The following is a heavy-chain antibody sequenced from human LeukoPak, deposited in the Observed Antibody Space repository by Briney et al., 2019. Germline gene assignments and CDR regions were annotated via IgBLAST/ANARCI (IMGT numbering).Heavy chain of an antibody. Sequence: SETLSLTCTVSGASIRSGDYYWSWIRQPPGKGLEWIGYIYDSGSTYYNPSLKSRITISVDTSENRFSLKLSSVTATDTAVYYCARDCNGGSCYDAFDIWGQGTMVTVSS. J-gene: IGHJ3*02. CDR2: IYDSGST. V-gene: IGHV4-30-4*01. D-gene: IGHD2-15*01. CDR3: ARDCNGGSCYDAFDI. CDR1: GASIRSGDYY.